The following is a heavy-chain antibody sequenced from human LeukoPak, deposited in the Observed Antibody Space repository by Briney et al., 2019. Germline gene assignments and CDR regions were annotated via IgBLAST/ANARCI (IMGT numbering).Heavy chain of an antibody. D-gene: IGHD3-10*01. V-gene: IGHV3-33*01. CDR2: IWYDGSNK. CDR3: ARDIQAMVRGATYGMDV. Sequence: GGSLRLSCAASGFTFSGYGMHWVRQAPGKGLEWVAVIWYDGSNKYYADSVKGRFTISRDNSKNTLYLQMNSLRAEDTAVYYCARDIQAMVRGATYGMDVWGQGTTVTVSS. CDR1: GFTFSGYG. J-gene: IGHJ6*02.